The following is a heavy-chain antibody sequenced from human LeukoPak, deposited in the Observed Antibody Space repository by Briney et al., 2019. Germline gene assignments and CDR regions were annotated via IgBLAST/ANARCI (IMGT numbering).Heavy chain of an antibody. CDR1: GFTFSSYW. D-gene: IGHD3-10*01. CDR2: IKQDGSEK. V-gene: IGHV3-7*01. J-gene: IGHJ5*02. CDR3: ARDLPISMVRGVIIGWFDP. Sequence: GGSLRLSCAASGFTFSSYWMSWVRLAPGKGLEWVANIKQDGSEKNYVDSVKGRFTISRDNAKNSLYLQMNSLRAEDTAVYYCARDLPISMVRGVIIGWFDPWGQGTLVTVSS.